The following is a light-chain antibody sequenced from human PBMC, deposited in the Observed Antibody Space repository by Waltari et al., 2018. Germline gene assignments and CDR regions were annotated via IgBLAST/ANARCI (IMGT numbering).Light chain of an antibody. V-gene: IGLV1-47*01. CDR1: SSNIGDNY. CDR2: SNT. CDR3: AAWDDTLSHWV. Sequence: QSVLTQPPSASGTPGQRVTISCSGSSSNIGDNYVYWYQHLPGTAPKLLIFSNTQRPSGVRDRFSGSKSGTSASLAISGLRSEDEGDDYCAAWDDTLSHWVFGGGTKLTVL. J-gene: IGLJ3*02.